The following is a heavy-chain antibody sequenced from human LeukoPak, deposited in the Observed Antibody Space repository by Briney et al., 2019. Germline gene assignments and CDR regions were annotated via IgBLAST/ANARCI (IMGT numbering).Heavy chain of an antibody. V-gene: IGHV4-4*02. D-gene: IGHD3-22*01. Sequence: PSGTLSLTCAVSGGSISSSNWWTWVRQPPGKGLELIGQIFHTGSTNYNPSLKSRVTISVDKSKNQFSLKLISVTAADTAVYYCARMMTPRHYYDRSGYYYGAFDIWGQGTMVTVSS. CDR2: IFHTGST. J-gene: IGHJ3*02. CDR3: ARMMTPRHYYDRSGYYYGAFDI. CDR1: GGSISSSNW.